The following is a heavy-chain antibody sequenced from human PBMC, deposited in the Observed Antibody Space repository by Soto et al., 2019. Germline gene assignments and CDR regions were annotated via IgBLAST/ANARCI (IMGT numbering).Heavy chain of an antibody. D-gene: IGHD3-9*01. CDR2: ISSSGSTI. CDR1: GFTFSDYY. Sequence: GGSLRLSCAASGFTFSDYYMSWIRQAPGKGLEWVSYISSSGSTIYYADSVKGRFTISRDNAKNSLYLQMNSLRAEDTAVYYCARDSDPDILTGYYYYYYMDVWGKGTTVTVSS. CDR3: ARDSDPDILTGYYYYYYMDV. V-gene: IGHV3-11*01. J-gene: IGHJ6*03.